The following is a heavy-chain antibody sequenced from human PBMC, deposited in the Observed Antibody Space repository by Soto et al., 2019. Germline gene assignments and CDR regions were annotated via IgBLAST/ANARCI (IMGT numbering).Heavy chain of an antibody. CDR1: GFTFSSYS. CDR3: TTDLLPITMIVVGH. D-gene: IGHD3-22*01. J-gene: IGHJ4*02. CDR2: IKSKTDGGTT. V-gene: IGHV3-15*07. Sequence: PGGSLRLSCAASGFTFSSYSMNWVRQAPGKGLEWVGRIKSKTDGGTTDYAAPVKGRFTISRDDSKNTLYLQMNSLKTEDTAVYYCTTDLLPITMIVVGHWGQGTLVTVSS.